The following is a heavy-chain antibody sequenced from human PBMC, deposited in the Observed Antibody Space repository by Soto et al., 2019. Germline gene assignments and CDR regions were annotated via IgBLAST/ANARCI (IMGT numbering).Heavy chain of an antibody. CDR3: ARARGYSYFDPFDH. CDR1: GHNFTGYY. Sequence: GASVKVSCKAAGHNFTGYYIHWVRQAPGEGLEWMGWINPQTGGTNSTRKFQDWVTMTRDTSISTAYMALSRLKSDDTAVYYCARARGYSYFDPFDHWGPGTLVTVSP. V-gene: IGHV1-2*04. J-gene: IGHJ4*01. D-gene: IGHD3-9*01. CDR2: INPQTGGT.